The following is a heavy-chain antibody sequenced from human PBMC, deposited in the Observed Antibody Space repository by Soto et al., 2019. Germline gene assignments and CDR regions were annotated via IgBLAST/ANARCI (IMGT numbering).Heavy chain of an antibody. J-gene: IGHJ6*02. CDR2: ISGSGSST. CDR1: GFTFSIYA. Sequence: GGSLRLSCAASGFTFSIYAMNWVRQAPGKGLEWVSLISGSGSSTHYADSVEGRFTISRDNSKNTLYLEMDSLRAEDTAVYYCAKVVKYDVLTGYYKGPDYYGMDVWGQGTTVTVSS. D-gene: IGHD3-9*01. V-gene: IGHV3-23*01. CDR3: AKVVKYDVLTGYYKGPDYYGMDV.